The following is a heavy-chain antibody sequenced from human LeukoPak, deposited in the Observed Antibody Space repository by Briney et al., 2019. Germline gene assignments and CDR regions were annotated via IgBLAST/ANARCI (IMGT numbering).Heavy chain of an antibody. Sequence: PGGSLRLSCAASGFTFSSYSMNWVRQAPGKGLEWVSSISSSSSYIYYADSVKGRFTISRDNAKNSLYLQMNSLRAEDTAVYYCARSGEPYSSSYFDYWGQGTLVTVSS. J-gene: IGHJ4*02. CDR2: ISSSSSYI. V-gene: IGHV3-21*01. CDR1: GFTFSSYS. CDR3: ARSGEPYSSSYFDY. D-gene: IGHD6-13*01.